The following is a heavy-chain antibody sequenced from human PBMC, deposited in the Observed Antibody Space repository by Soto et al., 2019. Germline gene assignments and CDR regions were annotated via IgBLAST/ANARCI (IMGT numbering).Heavy chain of an antibody. CDR2: IYHSGNT. Sequence: PSEAMSLTCTVSVGSISSYYGSWIRQPPGKGLEWIGNIYHSGNTNYNPSLKSRVTISVDTSKNQFSLKLSSVTAADTAVYYCARSRDYSNNWFDPWGQGTLVTVSS. CDR1: VGSISSYY. D-gene: IGHD4-4*01. J-gene: IGHJ5*02. V-gene: IGHV4-59*01. CDR3: ARSRDYSNNWFDP.